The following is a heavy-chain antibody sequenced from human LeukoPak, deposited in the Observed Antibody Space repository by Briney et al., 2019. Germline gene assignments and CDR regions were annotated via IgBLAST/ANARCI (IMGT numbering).Heavy chain of an antibody. CDR3: ARVDYDYIWGSYSYYYYYMDV. CDR1: GFTFSSYW. J-gene: IGHJ6*03. V-gene: IGHV3-74*01. CDR2: INSYGGST. D-gene: IGHD3-16*01. Sequence: GGSLRLSCAASGFTFSSYWMHWVRQAPGKGLVWVSRINSYGGSTIYADSVKGRFTISRDNAKNTLYLQMNSLRAEDTAVYYCARVDYDYIWGSYSYYYYYMDVWGKGTTVTVSS.